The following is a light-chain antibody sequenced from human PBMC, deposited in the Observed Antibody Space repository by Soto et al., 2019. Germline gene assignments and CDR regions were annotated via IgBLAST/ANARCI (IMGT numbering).Light chain of an antibody. CDR3: SSKTSSSSPFV. CDR2: EVS. V-gene: IGLV2-14*01. CDR1: TSDVGAYSY. J-gene: IGLJ1*01. Sequence: QSALPQPASVSGSPGQSITISCTGSTSDVGAYSYVSWYKHHPGQAPQLMIYEVSNRPSGVSNRFSGSKSGNTASLTISGLQADDEGDYYCSSKTSSSSPFVFGTGTKVTVL.